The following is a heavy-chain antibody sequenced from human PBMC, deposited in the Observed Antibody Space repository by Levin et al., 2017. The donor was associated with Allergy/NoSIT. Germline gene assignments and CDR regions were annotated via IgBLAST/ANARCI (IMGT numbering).Heavy chain of an antibody. CDR2: INPNSGGT. Sequence: ASVKVSCKASGYTFTGYYMHWVRQAPGQGLEWMGWINPNSGGTNYAQKFQGRVTMTRDTSISTAYMELSRLRSDDTAVYYCARAHIVVVPAAYVDYWGQGTLVTVSS. J-gene: IGHJ4*02. CDR3: ARAHIVVVPAAYVDY. D-gene: IGHD2-2*01. V-gene: IGHV1-2*02. CDR1: GYTFTGYY.